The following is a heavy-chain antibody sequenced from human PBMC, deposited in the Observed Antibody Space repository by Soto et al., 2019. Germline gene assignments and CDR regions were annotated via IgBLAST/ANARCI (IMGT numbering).Heavy chain of an antibody. D-gene: IGHD1-26*01. CDR3: ARVRSGVGATLHLQH. CDR2: INAGNGNT. V-gene: IGHV1-3*01. J-gene: IGHJ1*01. Sequence: ASVKVPCKASGYTFTSYAMHWVRQAPGQRLEWMGWINAGNGNTKYSQKFQGRVTITRDTSASTAYMELSSLRSEDTAVYYCARVRSGVGATLHLQHWGQGTLVTVS. CDR1: GYTFTSYA.